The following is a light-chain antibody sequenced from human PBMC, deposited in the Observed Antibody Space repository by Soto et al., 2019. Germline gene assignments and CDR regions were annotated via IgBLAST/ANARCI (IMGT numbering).Light chain of an antibody. CDR3: QHYHGWPIT. CDR2: DAS. V-gene: IGKV3-15*01. J-gene: IGKJ5*01. Sequence: IVMTQSPATLSVSPGEGATVSCRASQSVSSPLAWYQHKPGQAPRLLFYDASTRATGIPARFSRSGSGTEFTLTISSLHSEDFAVYYCQHYHGWPITSGQGTHWRL. CDR1: QSVSSP.